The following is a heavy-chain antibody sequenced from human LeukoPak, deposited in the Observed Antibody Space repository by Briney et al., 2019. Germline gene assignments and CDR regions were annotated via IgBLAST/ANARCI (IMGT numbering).Heavy chain of an antibody. V-gene: IGHV3-23*01. D-gene: IGHD3-22*01. CDR1: GFTFSSYA. CDR2: ISGSGGST. CDR3: TRLVKDYYDSSGYPFDY. Sequence: GGSLRLSCAASGFTFSSYAMSWVRQAPGKGLEWVSAISGSGGSTYYADSVKGRFTISRDNSKNTLYLQMNSLKTEDTAVYYCTRLVKDYYDSSGYPFDYWGQGTLVTVSS. J-gene: IGHJ4*02.